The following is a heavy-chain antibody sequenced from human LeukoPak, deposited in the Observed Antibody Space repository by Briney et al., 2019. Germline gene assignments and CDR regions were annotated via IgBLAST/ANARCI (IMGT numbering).Heavy chain of an antibody. V-gene: IGHV3-23*01. CDR2: ISGSGGST. CDR3: AKGYYGSGSFYNPSNWFDP. J-gene: IGHJ5*02. CDR1: GFTFSSYA. D-gene: IGHD3-10*01. Sequence: PGGSLRFSCAASGFTFSSYAMSWVRQAPGMGLEWVSGISGSGGSTYYADSVKGRFTISRDNSKNTLYLQVNSLRAEDTAVYYCAKGYYGSGSFYNPSNWFDPWGQGTLVTVSS.